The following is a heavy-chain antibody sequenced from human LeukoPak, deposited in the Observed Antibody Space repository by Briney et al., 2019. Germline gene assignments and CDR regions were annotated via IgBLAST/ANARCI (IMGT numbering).Heavy chain of an antibody. CDR3: ARAALGAGYDFWSGYHDY. J-gene: IGHJ4*02. CDR1: GFTFSDYA. D-gene: IGHD3-3*01. Sequence: GGSLRLSCAASGFTFSDYAMHWVRQAPGKGLEWVGNIKEDGSEKFYLDSVKGRFTISRDNTENSLFLQMNSLSADDTAIYYCARAALGAGYDFWSGYHDYWGQGTLVTVSS. CDR2: IKEDGSEK. V-gene: IGHV3-7*03.